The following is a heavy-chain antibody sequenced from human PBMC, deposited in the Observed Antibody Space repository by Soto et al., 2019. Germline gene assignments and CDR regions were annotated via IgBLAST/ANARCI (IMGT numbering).Heavy chain of an antibody. CDR1: GDSVSRNNAV. CDR3: ARARVTFSGLFPHFDL. CDR2: TFYRSKWYN. D-gene: IGHD1-1*01. Sequence: SQTLSLTCGISGDSVSRNNAVWNWIRQSPSRGLEWLGRTFYRSKWYNDYAVSVKSRVSIRPDTSKNQFSLQLTSVTPDDAGVYYCARARVTFSGLFPHFDLWGQGTLVTVSS. J-gene: IGHJ4*02. V-gene: IGHV6-1*01.